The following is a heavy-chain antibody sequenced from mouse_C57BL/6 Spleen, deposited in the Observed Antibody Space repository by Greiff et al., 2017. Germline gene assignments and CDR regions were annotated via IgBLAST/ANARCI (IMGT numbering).Heavy chain of an antibody. CDR3: TFYYGSSYGYFDV. D-gene: IGHD1-1*01. CDR1: GFNIKDYH. Sequence: EVQLQQSGAELVRPGASVKLSCTASGFNIKDYHMHWVKQRPEQGLEWIGRIDPEDGETEYAPKFQGEATMTADTSSNTAYLQLSSLTSEDTAVYYCTFYYGSSYGYFDVWGTGTTVTVSS. CDR2: IDPEDGET. V-gene: IGHV14-1*01. J-gene: IGHJ1*03.